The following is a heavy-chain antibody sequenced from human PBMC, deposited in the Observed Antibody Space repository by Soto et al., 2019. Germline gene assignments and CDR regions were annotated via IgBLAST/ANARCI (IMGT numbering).Heavy chain of an antibody. Sequence: PLPTLSLTCSVSVGSISSSGYSWTWIRQPPGKGLEWIGYIYHSGSTYYNPSLKSRVTISVDRSKNQFSLKLNSVTAADTAVYYCARVPDVWGQGTTVTVSS. CDR2: IYHSGST. J-gene: IGHJ6*02. CDR1: VGSISSSGYS. CDR3: ARVPDV. V-gene: IGHV4-30-2*01.